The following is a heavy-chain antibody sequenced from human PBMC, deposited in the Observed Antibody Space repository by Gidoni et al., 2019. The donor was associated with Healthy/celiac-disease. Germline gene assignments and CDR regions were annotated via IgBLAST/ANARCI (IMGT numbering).Heavy chain of an antibody. Sequence: VQLVQSGAELKKPGASVKVSCKASGYTFTSYDINWVRQVTGHGLEWMGCMNPNSGNTGYAQKFQGRVTMTRSTSISTAYMELSRLGSGDTAVYYCAGGRSGYYGYWGQGTLVTVSS. D-gene: IGHD3-3*01. J-gene: IGHJ4*02. CDR1: GYTFTSYD. CDR2: MNPNSGNT. V-gene: IGHV1-8*01. CDR3: AGGRSGYYGY.